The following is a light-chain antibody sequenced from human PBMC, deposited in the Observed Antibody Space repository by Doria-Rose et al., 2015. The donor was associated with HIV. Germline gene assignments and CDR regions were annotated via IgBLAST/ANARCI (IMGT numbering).Light chain of an antibody. CDR3: QQYHDTPS. Sequence: TQSPESLGMSLGERATLNCKSNQSLLYTSKNYLAWYQQKPGQPPKLLIYWASTRQSWVPARFSGSGSGTDFTLTISSLEAEDVAVYYCQQYHDTPSFGPGTTVDIK. CDR1: QSLLYTSKNY. V-gene: IGKV4-1*01. J-gene: IGKJ3*01. CDR2: WAS.